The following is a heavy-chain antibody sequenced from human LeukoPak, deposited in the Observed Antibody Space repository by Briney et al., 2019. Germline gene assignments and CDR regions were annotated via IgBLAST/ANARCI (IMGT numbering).Heavy chain of an antibody. Sequence: GGSLRLSCAASGFTFSSYEMNWVRQAPGKGLEWVSYISSSGSTIYYADSVKGRFTISRDNSKNTLYLQMNSLRAEDTAVYYCARAYDSSGYPPEGYWGQGTLVTVSS. CDR1: GFTFSSYE. J-gene: IGHJ4*02. D-gene: IGHD3-22*01. CDR3: ARAYDSSGYPPEGY. CDR2: ISSSGSTI. V-gene: IGHV3-48*03.